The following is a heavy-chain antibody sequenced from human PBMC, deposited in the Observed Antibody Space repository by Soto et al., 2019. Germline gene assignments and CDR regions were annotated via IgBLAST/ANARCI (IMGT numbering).Heavy chain of an antibody. Sequence: QVQLQESGPGLVKPSQTLSLTCTVSGGSISSGGYYWSWIRQHPGKGLEWIGYIYYSGTTSYNPFLKSRVTISVDTSKDQFSLKLSSVTAADTAVYYCARVFSDSSSFFDPWGQGTLVTVSS. CDR2: IYYSGTT. CDR1: GGSISSGGYY. V-gene: IGHV4-31*03. CDR3: ARVFSDSSSFFDP. J-gene: IGHJ5*02. D-gene: IGHD6-13*01.